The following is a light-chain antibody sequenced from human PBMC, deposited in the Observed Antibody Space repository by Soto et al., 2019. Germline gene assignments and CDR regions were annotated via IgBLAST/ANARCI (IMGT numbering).Light chain of an antibody. CDR3: SSYTSSSTYV. J-gene: IGLJ1*01. V-gene: IGLV2-14*01. CDR2: EVS. Sequence: QSALTQPASVSGSPGQSMTISCTGASSDVGDYKYVSWFQQHPGKAPKLMIYEVSNRPSGVSNRFSGSKSGNTASLTISGLQAEDEADYYCSSYTSSSTYVFGNGTKVTVL. CDR1: SSDVGDYKY.